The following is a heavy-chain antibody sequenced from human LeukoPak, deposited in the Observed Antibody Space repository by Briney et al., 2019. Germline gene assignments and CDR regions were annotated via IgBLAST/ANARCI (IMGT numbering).Heavy chain of an antibody. CDR2: ISSSGSTI. V-gene: IGHV3-48*03. J-gene: IGHJ4*02. CDR3: ARYSYDSSGWNFDY. Sequence: PGGSLRLSCEASGFTFSSYEMNWVRQAPGKGLEWVSYISSSGSTIYYADTVKGRFTISRDNVKISLYLQMNSLRAEDTAVYYCARYSYDSSGWNFDYWGQGTLVTVSS. CDR1: GFTFSSYE. D-gene: IGHD3-22*01.